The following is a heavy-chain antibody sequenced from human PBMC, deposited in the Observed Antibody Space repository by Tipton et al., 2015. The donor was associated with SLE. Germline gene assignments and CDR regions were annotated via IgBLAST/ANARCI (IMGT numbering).Heavy chain of an antibody. CDR2: IYYSGST. J-gene: IGHJ4*02. CDR3: ARTHRGYDYPN. CDR1: GGSIGSYY. Sequence: TLSLTCTVSGGSIGSYYWGWIRQPPGKGLEWIGSIYYSGSTYYNPSLKSRVTISVDTSKNQFSLKLSSVTAADTAVYYCARTHRGYDYPNWGQGTLVTVSS. D-gene: IGHD5-12*01. V-gene: IGHV4-39*07.